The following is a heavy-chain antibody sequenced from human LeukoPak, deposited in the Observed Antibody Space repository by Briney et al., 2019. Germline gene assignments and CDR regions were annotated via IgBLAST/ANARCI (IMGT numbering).Heavy chain of an antibody. D-gene: IGHD3-22*01. CDR3: ARAPLGDSSGRSTRAGD. CDR2: IYHSGST. V-gene: IGHV4-4*02. CDR1: GGSISSSNW. J-gene: IGHJ4*02. Sequence: PSGTLSLTCAVSGGSISSSNWWSWVRQPPGKGLEWIGEIYHSGSTNYNPSLKSRVTISVDKSKNQFSLKLSSVTAADTAVYYCARAPLGDSSGRSTRAGDWGQGTLVTVSS.